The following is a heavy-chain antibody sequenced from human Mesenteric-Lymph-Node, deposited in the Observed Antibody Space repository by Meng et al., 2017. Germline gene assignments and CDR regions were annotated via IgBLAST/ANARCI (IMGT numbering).Heavy chain of an antibody. Sequence: VQLVQSGAEVQKPGASVKVSCKASGYTFTVYYMHWVRQAPGQGLEWMGRINPHTGGINYAQEFQGRVAMTRDTSISTAYMELSRLRTDDTAVYYCAKIGSNHQFDLWGQGTLVTVSS. V-gene: IGHV1-2*06. CDR2: INPHTGGI. D-gene: IGHD4-11*01. J-gene: IGHJ4*02. CDR3: AKIGSNHQFDL. CDR1: GYTFTVYY.